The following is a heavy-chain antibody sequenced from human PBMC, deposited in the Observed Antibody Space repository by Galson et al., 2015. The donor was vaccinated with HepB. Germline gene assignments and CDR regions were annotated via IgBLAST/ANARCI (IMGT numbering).Heavy chain of an antibody. D-gene: IGHD1-1*01. J-gene: IGHJ3*02. CDR3: ATNRVQGAFDI. CDR2: IYGGGTT. V-gene: IGHV3-66*01. CDR1: GFFVSSNY. Sequence: SLRLSCAASGFFVSSNYMSWVRQAPGKGLEWVSVIYGGGTTYYADSVKGRFTISRDNSKNTVYLQMNSLRAEDTAVYYCATNRVQGAFDIWGQGTVVTVSS.